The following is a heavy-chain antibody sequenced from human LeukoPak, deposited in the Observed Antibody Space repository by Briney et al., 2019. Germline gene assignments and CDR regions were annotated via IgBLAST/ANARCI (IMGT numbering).Heavy chain of an antibody. Sequence: SETLSLTCNFSAVSISRHFWSWIRQTPEKGLEWLGYVFSSGSTNYNPSLKSRITISLDTSKHQFSLTLNSVTAADTAVYYCAREYDYWGLGTLVTASS. J-gene: IGHJ4*01. V-gene: IGHV4-59*11. CDR3: AREYDY. CDR2: VFSSGST. CDR1: AVSISRHF.